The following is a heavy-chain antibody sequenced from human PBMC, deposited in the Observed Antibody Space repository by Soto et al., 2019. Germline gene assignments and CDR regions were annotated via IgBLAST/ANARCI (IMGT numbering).Heavy chain of an antibody. D-gene: IGHD3-10*01. CDR2: LHHSGSS. V-gene: IGHV4-31*03. Sequence: QVQLQESGPGLVKASQTLYLTCNVSGGSISSGGYYWTWIRQHPGKGLEWSGNLHHSGSSFYNPSLKRRVSISVDTSKNQFSLKLSSVTAADTAVYFCVRGVLSWGQGTLVTVSS. CDR1: GGSISSGGYY. J-gene: IGHJ1*01. CDR3: VRGVLS.